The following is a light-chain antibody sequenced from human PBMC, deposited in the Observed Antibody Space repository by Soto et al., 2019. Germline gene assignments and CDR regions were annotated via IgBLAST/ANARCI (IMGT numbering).Light chain of an antibody. Sequence: QSVLTQPPSVSGTPGLRVNISCSGGISNIGKDTVNWYQHLPGTAPKLLMFNDDKRPSGVPDRSSGSRSGTSASLAISGLQSDDDAVYFCSTWDDSLNGWVFGGGTKVTVL. J-gene: IGLJ3*02. CDR1: ISNIGKDT. CDR3: STWDDSLNGWV. V-gene: IGLV1-44*01. CDR2: NDD.